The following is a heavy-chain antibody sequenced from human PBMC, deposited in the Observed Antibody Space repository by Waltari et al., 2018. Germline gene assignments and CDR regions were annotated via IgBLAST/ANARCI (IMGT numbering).Heavy chain of an antibody. CDR3: AKDRGPVGGDLEDYYYYGMDV. CDR1: GFTFDDYA. J-gene: IGHJ6*02. CDR2: ISWNSGSI. Sequence: EVQLVESGGGLVQPGRSLRLSCAASGFTFDDYAMHWVRQAPGTGLEWVSGISWNSGSIGYADSVKGRFTISRDNAKNSLYLQMNSLRAEDTALYYCAKDRGPVGGDLEDYYYYGMDVWGQGTTVTVSS. V-gene: IGHV3-9*01. D-gene: IGHD2-21*01.